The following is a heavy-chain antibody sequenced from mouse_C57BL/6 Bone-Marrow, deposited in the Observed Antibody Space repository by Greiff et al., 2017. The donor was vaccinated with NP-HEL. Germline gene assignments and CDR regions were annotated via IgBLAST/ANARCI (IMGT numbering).Heavy chain of an antibody. V-gene: IGHV1-82*01. J-gene: IGHJ2*01. Sequence: QVQLKESGPELVKPGASVKISCKASGYAFSSSWMNWVKQRPGKGLEWIGRIYPGDGDTNYNGKFKGKATLTADKSSSTAYMQLSSLTSEDSAVYFCARTRYGSRLDYWGQGTTLTVSS. CDR2: IYPGDGDT. CDR3: ARTRYGSRLDY. D-gene: IGHD1-1*01. CDR1: GYAFSSSW.